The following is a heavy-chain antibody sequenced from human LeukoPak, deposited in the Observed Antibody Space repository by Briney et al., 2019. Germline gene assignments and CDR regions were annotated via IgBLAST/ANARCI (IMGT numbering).Heavy chain of an antibody. Sequence: SETLSLTCTVSGGSISSDYWSWIRQPPGKGLEWIGYIYYSGTTNYNPSLKSRVTVTVDTSKNHFSLKLNSVTAADTAVYYCARGPNNFDYWGQGTLVTVSS. CDR2: IYYSGTT. CDR1: GGSISSDY. CDR3: ARGPNNFDY. D-gene: IGHD2/OR15-2a*01. J-gene: IGHJ4*02. V-gene: IGHV4-59*01.